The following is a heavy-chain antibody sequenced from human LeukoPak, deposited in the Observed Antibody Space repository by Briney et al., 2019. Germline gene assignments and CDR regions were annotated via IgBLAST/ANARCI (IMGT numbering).Heavy chain of an antibody. Sequence: GGSLRLSCAASGVTVSGNYWHWVRQRPGKGLEWISILYADGNTRYAGPVKGRFTFSRDSSKNTLNLQMNSLRVEDTAVYYCTYGDYPLTYWGQGTLVTVSS. CDR2: LYADGNT. CDR1: GVTVSGNY. V-gene: IGHV3-66*01. D-gene: IGHD4-17*01. J-gene: IGHJ4*02. CDR3: TYGDYPLTY.